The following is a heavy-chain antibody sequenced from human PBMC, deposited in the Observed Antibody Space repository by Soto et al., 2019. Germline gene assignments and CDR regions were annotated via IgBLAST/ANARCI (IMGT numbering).Heavy chain of an antibody. Sequence: SETLSLTCAVYGGSFSGYYWSWIRQPPGKGPEWIGEINHSGSTNYNPSLKSRVTISVDTSKNQFSLKLSSVTAADTAVYYCARGGGFDYWGQGTLVTVSS. V-gene: IGHV4-34*01. CDR3: ARGGGFDY. CDR2: INHSGST. D-gene: IGHD3-16*01. J-gene: IGHJ4*02. CDR1: GGSFSGYY.